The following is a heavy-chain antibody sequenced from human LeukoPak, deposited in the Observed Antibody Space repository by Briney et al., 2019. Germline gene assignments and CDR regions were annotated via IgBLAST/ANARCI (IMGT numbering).Heavy chain of an antibody. CDR1: GYTFTSYA. CDR3: ASSHSSGYYYAFDI. CDR2: INAGNGNT. J-gene: IGHJ3*02. D-gene: IGHD3-22*01. V-gene: IGHV1-3*01. Sequence: GASVKVSCKASGYTFTSYAMHWVRQAPGQRLEWMGWINAGNGNTKYSQKFQGRVTITRDTSASTAYMELSSLRSEDTAVYCCASSHSSGYYYAFDIWGQGTMVTVSS.